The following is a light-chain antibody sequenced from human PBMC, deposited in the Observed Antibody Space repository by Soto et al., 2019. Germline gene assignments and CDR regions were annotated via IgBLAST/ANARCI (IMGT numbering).Light chain of an antibody. J-gene: IGKJ1*01. CDR2: GAS. CDR3: QHYNTYPWT. Sequence: DIVMTQSPDSLAVSLGERATINYKSSQSVSSNLAWYQQKLGQAPRLLIYGASTRATDIPARFSGSGSGTEFTLTISSLEPEDFATYYCQHYNTYPWTFGQGTKVDI. V-gene: IGKV3-15*01. CDR1: QSVSSN.